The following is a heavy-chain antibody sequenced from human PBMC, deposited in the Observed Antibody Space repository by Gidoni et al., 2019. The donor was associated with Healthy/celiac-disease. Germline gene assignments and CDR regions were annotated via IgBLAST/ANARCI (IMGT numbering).Heavy chain of an antibody. CDR2: MNPNSGNT. CDR1: GYTFTSYD. V-gene: IGHV1-8*01. Sequence: QVQLVQSGAEVKKPGASVKVSCKASGYTFTSYDINWVRQATGQGLEWMGWMNPNSGNTGYAQKFQGRVTMTRNTSISTDYMGLSSLRSEDTAVYYCARGPVLAYGSGSYSKHFDYWGQGTLVTVSS. CDR3: ARGPVLAYGSGSYSKHFDY. D-gene: IGHD3-10*01. J-gene: IGHJ4*02.